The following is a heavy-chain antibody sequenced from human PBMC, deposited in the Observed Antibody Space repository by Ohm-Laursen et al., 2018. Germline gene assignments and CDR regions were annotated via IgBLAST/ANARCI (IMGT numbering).Heavy chain of an antibody. V-gene: IGHV4-4*07. CDR1: GDSINNYY. CDR3: ARVQRVTGTDYYLDY. J-gene: IGHJ4*02. CDR2: MYATGSS. D-gene: IGHD1-7*01. Sequence: SETLSLTCTVSGDSINNYYWSWIRQPAGKGLEWIGRMYATGSSNYNPSLNSRVTMSVDTSKNQFSLNLNSVTAADTAVYYCARVQRVTGTDYYLDYWGQGTLVTVSS.